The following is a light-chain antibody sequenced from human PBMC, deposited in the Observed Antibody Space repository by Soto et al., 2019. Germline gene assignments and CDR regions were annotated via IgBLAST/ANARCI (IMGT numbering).Light chain of an antibody. CDR2: DAS. CDR3: HPREYWIT. Sequence: EIVLTQSPGTLSLSPGDGATLSCRASQSVSSSYLAWYQQKPGQAPRLLIYDASHRATGIPARFSGSGSGTDFTLTISSLEPGDIALYYCHPREYWITFGQGTRLE. V-gene: IGKV3D-20*02. CDR1: QSVSSSY. J-gene: IGKJ5*01.